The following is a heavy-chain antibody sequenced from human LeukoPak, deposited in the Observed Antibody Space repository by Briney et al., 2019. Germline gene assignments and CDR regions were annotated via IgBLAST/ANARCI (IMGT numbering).Heavy chain of an antibody. J-gene: IGHJ4*02. CDR2: IDPNSGGT. CDR1: GFTFTRYY. Sequence: ASVKVSCKASGFTFTRYYIYWVRQAPGQGLEWMGWIDPNSGGTNYALKFQGRVTMTRDTSISTAYMELSRLRSDDTAVYYCARGPRYGSGNYYNNYWGQGTLVTVSS. D-gene: IGHD3-10*01. CDR3: ARGPRYGSGNYYNNY. V-gene: IGHV1-2*02.